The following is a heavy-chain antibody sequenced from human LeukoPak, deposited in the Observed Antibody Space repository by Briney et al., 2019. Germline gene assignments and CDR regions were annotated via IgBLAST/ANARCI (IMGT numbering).Heavy chain of an antibody. Sequence: SETLSLTRSVSGGSISGYFWSWIRPPAGKGRECIGRVYTGGSINYNPSLKSRVTISLDTSRSQFSLKLTSVTAADTAVYYCARDPVLEHYFDYWGQGTLVTVSS. CDR3: ARDPVLEHYFDY. J-gene: IGHJ4*02. CDR1: GGSISGYF. CDR2: VYTGGSI. D-gene: IGHD3-3*01. V-gene: IGHV4-4*07.